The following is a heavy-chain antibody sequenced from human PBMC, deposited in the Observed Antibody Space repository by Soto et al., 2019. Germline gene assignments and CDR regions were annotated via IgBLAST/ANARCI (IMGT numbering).Heavy chain of an antibody. CDR2: ISPKTGGT. Sequence: ASVKVSCKASGYIFTGYYIHWVRQAPGQGLEWMGWISPKTGGTNFAQKFQGRVTLTRDTSITTAYMELSRLKSDDTAVYYCGRATPRMGALPTYWGQGTLVTVSS. D-gene: IGHD1-26*01. V-gene: IGHV1-2*02. J-gene: IGHJ4*02. CDR3: GRATPRMGALPTY. CDR1: GYIFTGYY.